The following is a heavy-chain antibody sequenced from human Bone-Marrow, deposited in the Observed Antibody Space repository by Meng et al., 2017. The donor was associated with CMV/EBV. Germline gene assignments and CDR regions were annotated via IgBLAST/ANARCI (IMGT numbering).Heavy chain of an antibody. CDR3: ARALWYYDFWSGYSNWFDP. CDR2: ISSSGSTI. D-gene: IGHD3-3*01. V-gene: IGHV3-48*04. J-gene: IGHJ5*02. Sequence: GGSLRLSCAASGFTFSSYSMNWVRQAPGKGLEWVSYISSSGSTIYYADSVKGRFTISRDNAKNSLYLQMNSLRAEDTAVYYCARALWYYDFWSGYSNWFDPWGQGTLVTVSS. CDR1: GFTFSSYS.